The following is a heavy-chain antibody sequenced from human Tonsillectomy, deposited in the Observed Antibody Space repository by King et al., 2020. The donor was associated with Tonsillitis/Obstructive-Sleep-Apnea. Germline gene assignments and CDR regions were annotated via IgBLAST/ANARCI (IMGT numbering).Heavy chain of an antibody. CDR2: ITSSSSYT. J-gene: IGHJ4*02. V-gene: IGHV3-11*05. Sequence: VQLVESGGGLVKPGGSLRLSCAASGFTFSDYYMSWIRQAPGKGLEWISYITSSSSYTNYADSVKGRFTISRDNAKNSLYLQMNSLRAEDTALYYCARVACSSTSCYPNFDSWGQGTLVTVSS. D-gene: IGHD2-2*01. CDR1: GFTFSDYY. CDR3: ARVACSSTSCYPNFDS.